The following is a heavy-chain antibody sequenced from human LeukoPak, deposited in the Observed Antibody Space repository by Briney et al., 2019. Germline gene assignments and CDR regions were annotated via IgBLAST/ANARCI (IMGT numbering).Heavy chain of an antibody. CDR3: AKDLVRSTTPYYFDY. CDR1: GFTFDDYA. CDR2: ISWNSGSI. J-gene: IGHJ4*02. Sequence: LRLSCAASGFTFDDYAMHWVRQAPGKGLEWVSGISWNSGSIGYADSVKGRFTISRDNAKNSLYLQMNSLRAEDTAVYYCAKDLVRSTTPYYFDYWGQGTLVTVSS. D-gene: IGHD2/OR15-2a*01. V-gene: IGHV3-9*01.